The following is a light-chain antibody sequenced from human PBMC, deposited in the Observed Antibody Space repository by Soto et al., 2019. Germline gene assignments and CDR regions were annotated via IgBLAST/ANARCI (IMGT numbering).Light chain of an antibody. CDR2: DVS. V-gene: IGLV2-14*01. J-gene: IGLJ1*01. CDR1: SSDVGGYNY. Sequence: LNRPASVNRFPVQSITISCTGTSSDVGGYNYVSWYQQHPGKAPKLMIYDVSNRPSGVSNRFSGSKSGNTASLTISGLQAEDEADYYCSSYTSSSTLVFGTGTKVTVL. CDR3: SSYTSSSTLV.